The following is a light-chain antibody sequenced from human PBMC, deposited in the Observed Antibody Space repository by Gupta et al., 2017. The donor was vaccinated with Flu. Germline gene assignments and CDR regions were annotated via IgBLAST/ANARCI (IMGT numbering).Light chain of an antibody. CDR3: QQYGDSLPT. V-gene: IGKV3-20*01. CDR2: AAS. CDR1: QTVPRND. Sequence: EIVLTQSPGTLSLSPGQRATLSCRASQTVPRNDLAWYRQRPGQAPRLLIHAASLRAGGSPDRFSGSGSGTDFTLTISRLESEDFAVYYCQQYGDSLPTFGGGTRVEIK. J-gene: IGKJ4*01.